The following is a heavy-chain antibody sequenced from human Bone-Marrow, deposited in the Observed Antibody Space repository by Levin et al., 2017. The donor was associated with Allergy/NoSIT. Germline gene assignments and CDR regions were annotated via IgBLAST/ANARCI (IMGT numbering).Heavy chain of an antibody. D-gene: IGHD6-13*01. CDR3: ARVGWWQQLVWEGHDP. CDR2: INHSGST. J-gene: IGHJ5*02. CDR1: GGSFSGYY. V-gene: IGHV4-34*01. Sequence: PSETLSLTCAVYGGSFSGYYWSWIRQPPGKGLEWIGEINHSGSTNYNPSLKSRVTISVDTSKNQFSLKLSSVTAADTAVYYCARVGWWQQLVWEGHDPWGQGTLVTVSS.